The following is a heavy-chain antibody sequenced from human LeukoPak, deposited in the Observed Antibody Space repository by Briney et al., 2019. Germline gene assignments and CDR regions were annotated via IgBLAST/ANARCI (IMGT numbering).Heavy chain of an antibody. CDR3: AKLTGTTDC. J-gene: IGHJ4*02. CDR1: GFTFSNYA. D-gene: IGHD1-7*01. CDR2: ISGSGSNT. Sequence: GGSLRLSCAASGFTFSNYAMIWVRQAPGKGLEWVSSISGSGSNTYYADSVKGRFTISRDNSKNTLYLQISSLRAEDTAVYYCAKLTGTTDCWGQGTLVTVSS. V-gene: IGHV3-23*01.